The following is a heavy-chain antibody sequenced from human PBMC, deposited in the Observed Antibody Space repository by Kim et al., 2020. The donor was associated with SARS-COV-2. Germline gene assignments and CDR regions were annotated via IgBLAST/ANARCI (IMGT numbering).Heavy chain of an antibody. D-gene: IGHD2-21*01. CDR3: AKEAYSSEPHFDY. J-gene: IGHJ4*02. Sequence: YDDAVKGLFTISRDNSKNTLYLQMNSLRAEDTAVYYCAKEAYSSEPHFDYWGQGTLVTVSS. V-gene: IGHV3-23*01.